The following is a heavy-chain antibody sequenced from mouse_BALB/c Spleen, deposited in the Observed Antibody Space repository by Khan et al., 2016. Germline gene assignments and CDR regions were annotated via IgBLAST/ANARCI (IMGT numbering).Heavy chain of an antibody. CDR3: PSHWDVAFPY. Sequence: EVKLLESGGGLVQPGGSLKLSCTTSGFDFSRYWMSWVRQAPGRGLEWIGEINPDSSTINYTPSLKDKFIISRDNAKNTLYLQMSNVRSAATALYYCPSHWDVAFPYWPHRTTLPVSS. CDR2: INPDSSTI. CDR1: GFDFSRYW. D-gene: IGHD4-1*01. V-gene: IGHV4-1*02. J-gene: IGHJ2*01.